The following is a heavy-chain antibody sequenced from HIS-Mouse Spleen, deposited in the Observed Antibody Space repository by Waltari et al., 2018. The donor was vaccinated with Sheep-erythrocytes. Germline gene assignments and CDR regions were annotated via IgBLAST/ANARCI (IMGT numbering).Heavy chain of an antibody. J-gene: IGHJ4*02. CDR3: ARVASGATFDY. D-gene: IGHD1-26*01. V-gene: IGHV3-21*01. CDR1: GFTISSYS. CDR2: ISSSRSYI. Sequence: EVQLVESGGGLVKPGGSLRLSCAASGFTISSYSMNWVRQAPGEGLEWVSSISSSRSYIYYADSVKGRFTISRDNAKNSLYLQMNSLGAEDTAVYYCARVASGATFDYWGQGTLVTVSS.